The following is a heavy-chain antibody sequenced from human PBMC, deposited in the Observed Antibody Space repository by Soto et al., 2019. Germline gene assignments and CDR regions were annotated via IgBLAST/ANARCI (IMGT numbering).Heavy chain of an antibody. CDR2: IKAKIDGETT. CDR3: VEGWNDF. CDR1: RFMFSSAW. J-gene: IGHJ4*02. Sequence: EVYLVESGGDLVEPGGALRLCCAASRFMFSSAWMSWVRQAPGKGLEWVGRIKAKIDGETTDYADFVQGRFTISRDDSKNTVFLEMNIMKTEDTAVYFCVEGWNDFWGQGTLVTVSS. D-gene: IGHD1-1*01. V-gene: IGHV3-15*01.